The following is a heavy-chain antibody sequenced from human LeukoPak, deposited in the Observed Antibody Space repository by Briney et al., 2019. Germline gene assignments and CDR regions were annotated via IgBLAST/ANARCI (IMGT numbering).Heavy chain of an antibody. CDR3: ARDNWAGFDY. J-gene: IGHJ4*02. D-gene: IGHD7-27*01. CDR1: GFTFSSYS. Sequence: PGGSLRLSCAASGFTFSSYSMNWVRQAPGKGLEWVSSISSSSSYIYYADSVKGRFTTSRDNAKNSLYLQMNSLRAEDTAVYYCARDNWAGFDYWGQGTLVTVSS. V-gene: IGHV3-21*01. CDR2: ISSSSSYI.